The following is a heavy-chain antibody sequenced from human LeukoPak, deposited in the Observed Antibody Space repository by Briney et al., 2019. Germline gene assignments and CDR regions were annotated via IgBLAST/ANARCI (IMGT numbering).Heavy chain of an antibody. D-gene: IGHD5-24*01. Sequence: GGSLRLSCAASGFTFSSYEMNWVRQAPRKGLDWVSYISESGGTVYYADSVKGRFTISRDNAKNSLNLQMDSLRGEGTAVYFCARGRSRDGYAYWGQGTLVTVSS. CDR1: GFTFSSYE. J-gene: IGHJ4*02. CDR3: ARGRSRDGYAY. CDR2: ISESGGTV. V-gene: IGHV3-48*03.